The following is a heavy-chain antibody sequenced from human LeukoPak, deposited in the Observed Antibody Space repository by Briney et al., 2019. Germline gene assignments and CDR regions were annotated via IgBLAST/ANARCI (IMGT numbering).Heavy chain of an antibody. CDR1: GYSISSGYF. V-gene: IGHV4-38-2*01. J-gene: IGHJ3*02. CDR3: ARQDCSSTSCYRGSSAFDI. CDR2: IYHRGST. D-gene: IGHD2-2*02. Sequence: SETLSLTCAVSGYSISSGYFWGWIRQPPGKGLEWIGSIYHRGSTYYNPSLKSRVTISVDTSKNQFSLKLSSVTAADTAVYYCARQDCSSTSCYRGSSAFDIWGQGTMVTVSS.